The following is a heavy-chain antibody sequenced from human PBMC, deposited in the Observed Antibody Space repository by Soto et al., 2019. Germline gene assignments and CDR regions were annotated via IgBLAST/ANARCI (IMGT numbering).Heavy chain of an antibody. CDR1: GFTFSSYE. J-gene: IGHJ4*02. Sequence: EVQLVESGGGSVEPGGSLRLSCEVSGFTFSSYEMSWVRQAPGKGLECIAYISSSGSTTDHADSVKGRFTVSRDNAKNSLYLEMNSLRVEDSGIYYCAREENYYERSGYAGRYFDYWGQGALVTVSS. CDR2: ISSSGSTT. CDR3: AREENYYERSGYAGRYFDY. V-gene: IGHV3-48*03. D-gene: IGHD3-22*01.